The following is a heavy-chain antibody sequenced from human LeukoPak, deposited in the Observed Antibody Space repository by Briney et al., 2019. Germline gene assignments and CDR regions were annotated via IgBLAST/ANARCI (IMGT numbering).Heavy chain of an antibody. D-gene: IGHD3-22*01. CDR1: GYSITSAYY. CDR2: IYHSGSS. V-gene: IGHV4-38-2*02. Sequence: PSETLSLTCTVSGYSITSAYYWGWIRQSPGKGLAWIGSIYHSGSSYYNPSLKSRVTISVDTSKNHFSLKLTSVTAADTAVYYCAREHYYDSTAYLDWGQGTLVTVSS. J-gene: IGHJ4*02. CDR3: AREHYYDSTAYLD.